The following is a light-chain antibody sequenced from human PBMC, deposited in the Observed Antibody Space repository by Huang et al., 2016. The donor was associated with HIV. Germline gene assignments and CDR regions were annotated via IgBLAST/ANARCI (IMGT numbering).Light chain of an antibody. CDR2: GAS. CDR3: QQYDNWPLT. V-gene: IGKV3-15*01. CDR1: HSVSSN. J-gene: IGKJ5*01. Sequence: ERVMTQSPATLSVAPGERVTLSCRASHSVSSNFAWYQQKPGQAPRLLLHGASTRATGNPARFSGSGSGTEFTLAISSLQSEDSGVYFCQQYDNWPLTFGRGTRLGIK.